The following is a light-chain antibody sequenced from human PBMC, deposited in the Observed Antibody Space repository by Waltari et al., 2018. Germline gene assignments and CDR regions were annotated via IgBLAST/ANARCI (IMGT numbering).Light chain of an antibody. CDR3: QKYVNLPAT. CDR2: GAS. Sequence: EIVLTQSPGTLSLSPGERATLSCRASQSVGTYLAWYQQKPGQAPRLLIYGASNRATGIPDRFSGSGSGTDFSLTISRVEPEEFAVYYCQKYVNLPATFGQGTKVEIK. J-gene: IGKJ1*01. V-gene: IGKV3-20*01. CDR1: QSVGTY.